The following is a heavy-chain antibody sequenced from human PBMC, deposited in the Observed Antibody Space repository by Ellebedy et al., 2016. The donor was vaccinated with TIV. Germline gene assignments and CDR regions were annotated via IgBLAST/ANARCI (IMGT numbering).Heavy chain of an antibody. V-gene: IGHV3-23*01. CDR3: ANRGHSLGYFES. D-gene: IGHD5-18*01. CDR1: GFTFYNYA. CDR2: ISGLGEST. J-gene: IGHJ4*02. Sequence: GGSLRLSCAASGFTFYNYAMTWVRQAPGQGLEWVSTISGLGESTFYADPVKGRFTISRDNARNVVYLQMNSLRADDTAVYFCANRGHSLGYFESWGQGTLVTVSS.